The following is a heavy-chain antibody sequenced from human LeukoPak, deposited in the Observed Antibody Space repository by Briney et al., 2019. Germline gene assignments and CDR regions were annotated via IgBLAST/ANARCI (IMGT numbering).Heavy chain of an antibody. CDR2: ISWYSGSI. Sequence: GGSLRLSCAASGFTFDDYAKHWVRHAPGKGLEWVSGISWYSGSIGYADSVKGRFTISRDNAKNSLYLQMNSLRAEDMALYYCAKGSDDLSYYFDYWGQGTLVTVSS. J-gene: IGHJ4*02. CDR1: GFTFDDYA. CDR3: AKGSDDLSYYFDY. D-gene: IGHD3-3*01. V-gene: IGHV3-9*03.